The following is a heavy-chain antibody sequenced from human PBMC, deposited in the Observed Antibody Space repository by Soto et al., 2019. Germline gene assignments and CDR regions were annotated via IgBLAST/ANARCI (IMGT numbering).Heavy chain of an antibody. J-gene: IGHJ4*02. Sequence: GASVKVSWEESGYTIAHFYITWVRQAPGQGLEWMGAISPHNFNTNYAQKFRGRVTLTKEKTTSKADMDLRSLTSDDTAFYYCARDEGVYVFLTGYYKPHHFASWGQGAPVTVSS. CDR2: ISPHNFNT. V-gene: IGHV1-18*01. CDR3: ARDEGVYVFLTGYYKPHHFAS. CDR1: GYTIAHFY. D-gene: IGHD3-9*01.